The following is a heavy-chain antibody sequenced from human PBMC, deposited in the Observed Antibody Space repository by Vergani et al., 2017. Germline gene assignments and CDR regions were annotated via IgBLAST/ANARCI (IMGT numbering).Heavy chain of an antibody. Sequence: QVQLVQSGAEVKKPGASVKVSCKASGYTFTSYGISWVRQAPGQGLEWMGWISAYNGNTNYAQKFQGRVTMTEDTSTDTAYMELSSLRSEDTAVYYCATDVSPYCSSTSCYGLGVWGQGTMVTVSS. CDR1: GYTFTSYG. CDR2: ISAYNGNT. V-gene: IGHV1-18*01. J-gene: IGHJ3*01. D-gene: IGHD2-2*01. CDR3: ATDVSPYCSSTSCYGLGV.